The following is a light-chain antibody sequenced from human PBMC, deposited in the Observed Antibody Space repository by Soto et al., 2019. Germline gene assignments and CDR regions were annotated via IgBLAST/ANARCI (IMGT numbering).Light chain of an antibody. CDR1: SGHSSYA. Sequence: QLVLTQSPSASASLGASVKLTCTLSSGHSSYAIAWHQQQPENGPRYWMKLNSDGSHSKGGGIPDRFSGSSSGAERYLTISSLQSEDEADYYCQSWGTGIRVFGGGTKLTVL. CDR2: LNSDGSH. CDR3: QSWGTGIRV. V-gene: IGLV4-69*01. J-gene: IGLJ3*02.